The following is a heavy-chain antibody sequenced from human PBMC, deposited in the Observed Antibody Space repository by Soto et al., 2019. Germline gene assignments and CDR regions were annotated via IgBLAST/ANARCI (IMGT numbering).Heavy chain of an antibody. Sequence: PGGSLRLSCAASGFTFSSYWMHWVRQAPGKGLVWVSRINSDGSSTSYADSVKGRFTISRDNAENTLYLQMNSLRAEDTAVYYCARGGPSSSWYPYYYSTDVWGKGTTVTVSS. CDR3: ARGGPSSSWYPYYYSTDV. J-gene: IGHJ6*03. V-gene: IGHV3-74*01. CDR2: INSDGSST. D-gene: IGHD6-13*01. CDR1: GFTFSSYW.